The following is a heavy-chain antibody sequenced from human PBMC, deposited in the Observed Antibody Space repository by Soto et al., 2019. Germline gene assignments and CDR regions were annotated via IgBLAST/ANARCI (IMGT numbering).Heavy chain of an antibody. CDR1: GFSLSTSGVG. J-gene: IGHJ1*01. D-gene: IGHD4-17*01. CDR2: IYWDDDK. V-gene: IGHV2-5*02. Sequence: SGPTLVKPTQTLTLTCTFSGFSLSTSGVGVGWIRQPPGKALEWLALIYWDDDKRYSPSLKSRLTITKDTSKNQVVLTMTNMDPVDTATYYCAHNSRSTTVIPAEYFQHWGQGTLVTVSS. CDR3: AHNSRSTTVIPAEYFQH.